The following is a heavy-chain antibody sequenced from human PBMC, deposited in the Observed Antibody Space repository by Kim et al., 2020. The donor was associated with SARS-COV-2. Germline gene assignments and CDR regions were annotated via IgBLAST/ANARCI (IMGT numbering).Heavy chain of an antibody. CDR1: GGSITSRNW. CDR3: AKDLRGRGRLDGFDI. Sequence: SETLSLTCAVSGGSITSRNWWIWVRQPPGKGLEWIAEVHNRDGTNYNPSLQSRVDISMDRSKNQFSLNVNSVTAADTAIYYCAKDLRGRGRLDGFDIWGQGTMVTVSA. J-gene: IGHJ3*02. CDR2: VHNRDGT. D-gene: IGHD3-10*01. V-gene: IGHV4-4*02.